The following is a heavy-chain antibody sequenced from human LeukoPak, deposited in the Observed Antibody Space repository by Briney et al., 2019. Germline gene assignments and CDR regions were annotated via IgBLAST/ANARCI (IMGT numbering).Heavy chain of an antibody. CDR1: GFTYSRYA. CDR3: AKSDCGGDCHLLDY. CDR2: LGGSGGTI. D-gene: IGHD2-21*02. V-gene: IGHV3-23*01. Sequence: PGGPLRLSRAASGFTYSRYAMSWVRQAPGKGLEWVSHLGGSGGTIYYADSVKGRFTISRDNSKNTLYRQMNSLRAEDTAVYYCAKSDCGGDCHLLDYWGQGTLVTVSS. J-gene: IGHJ4*02.